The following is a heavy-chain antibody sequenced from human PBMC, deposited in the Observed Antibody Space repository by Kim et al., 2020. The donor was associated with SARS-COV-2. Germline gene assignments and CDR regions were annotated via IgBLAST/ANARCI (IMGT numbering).Heavy chain of an antibody. V-gene: IGHV4-59*01. CDR3: ASEYCSGGSCYGAFDI. Sequence: SLRSRVTISVDTSKNQFSLKLSSVTAADTAVYYCASEYCSGGSCYGAFDIWGQGTMVTVSS. D-gene: IGHD2-15*01. J-gene: IGHJ3*02.